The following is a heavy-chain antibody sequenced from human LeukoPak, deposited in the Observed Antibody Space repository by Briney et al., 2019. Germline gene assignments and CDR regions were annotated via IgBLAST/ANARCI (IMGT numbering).Heavy chain of an antibody. CDR2: INSDGSST. Sequence: QPGGSLRLSCAASGFTFSSYWMHWVRQAPGKGLVWVSRINSDGSSTTYADSVKGRFTISRDNAKNTLYLQMNSLRAEDTAVYYCASPRLYWGYGGNYFDYWGQGTLVTVSS. CDR1: GFTFSSYW. CDR3: ASPRLYWGYGGNYFDY. V-gene: IGHV3-74*01. D-gene: IGHD7-27*01. J-gene: IGHJ4*02.